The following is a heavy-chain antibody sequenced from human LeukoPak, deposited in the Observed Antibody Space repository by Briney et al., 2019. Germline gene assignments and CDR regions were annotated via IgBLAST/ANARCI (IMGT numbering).Heavy chain of an antibody. CDR1: GGSMNSDY. CDR3: ARQAAKKWDLPGSFDS. J-gene: IGHJ4*02. V-gene: IGHV4-59*08. Sequence: SETLSLTCSVSGGSMNSDYWSWIRQSPGKGLEWIGRLFGNGGTNYSPSFQRRATMSVDTSTRRLSLRLNSVTAADTAVYYCARQAAKKWDLPGSFDSWGQGILVTVSS. CDR2: LFGNGGT. D-gene: IGHD1-26*01.